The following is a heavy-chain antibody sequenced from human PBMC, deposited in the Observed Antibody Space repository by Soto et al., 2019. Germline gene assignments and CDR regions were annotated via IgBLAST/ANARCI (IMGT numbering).Heavy chain of an antibody. J-gene: IGHJ6*03. Sequence: ASVKVSCKASGYTFTGYYMHWVRQAPGQGLEWMGWINPNSGGTNYAQKFQGWVTMTRNTSISTAYMELSRLRSEDTAVYYCARGVRGGYYYYMDVWGKGTTVTVSS. CDR1: GYTFTGYY. V-gene: IGHV1-2*04. CDR3: ARGVRGGYYYYMDV. CDR2: INPNSGGT. D-gene: IGHD3-16*01.